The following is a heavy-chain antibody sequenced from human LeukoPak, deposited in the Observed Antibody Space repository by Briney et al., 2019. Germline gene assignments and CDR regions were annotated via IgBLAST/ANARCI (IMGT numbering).Heavy chain of an antibody. CDR1: GYSFTNYW. CDR2: IYPGDSDT. Sequence: GESLKISCKDSGYSFTNYWIGWVRQMPGKGLEWMGIIYPGDSDTRYSPSFQGQVTISADKSISTAYLQWSSLKASDTAMYYCASPHRDGYNREDAFDIWGQGTMVTVSS. J-gene: IGHJ3*02. D-gene: IGHD5-24*01. CDR3: ASPHRDGYNREDAFDI. V-gene: IGHV5-51*01.